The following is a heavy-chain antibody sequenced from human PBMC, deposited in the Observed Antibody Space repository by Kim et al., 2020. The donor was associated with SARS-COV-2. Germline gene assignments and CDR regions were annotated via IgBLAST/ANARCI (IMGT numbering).Heavy chain of an antibody. CDR1: GFTVSTNY. CDR2: SYAGNT. J-gene: IGHJ4*02. CDR3: ARDLNF. Sequence: GGSLRLSCAASGFTVSTNYMSWVRQAPGKGLEWVSVSYAGNTDYADSVKGRFIISSYYSKNTLYLQMRSLRAEDTALYYCARDLNFWGQGTLVTVSS. V-gene: IGHV3-53*01.